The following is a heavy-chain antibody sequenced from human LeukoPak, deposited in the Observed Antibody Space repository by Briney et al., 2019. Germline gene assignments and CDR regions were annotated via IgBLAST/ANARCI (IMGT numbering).Heavy chain of an antibody. CDR1: GGSISSYY. J-gene: IGHJ4*02. V-gene: IGHV4-59*01. D-gene: IGHD6-6*01. CDR2: IYYSGST. CDR3: AREGIAARYFDY. Sequence: SETLSLTCTVSGGSISSYYWSWLRQPPGKGLEWIGYIYYSGSTNYNPSLKSRVTISVDTSKNQFSLKLSSVTAADTAVYYCAREGIAARYFDYWGQGTLVTVSS.